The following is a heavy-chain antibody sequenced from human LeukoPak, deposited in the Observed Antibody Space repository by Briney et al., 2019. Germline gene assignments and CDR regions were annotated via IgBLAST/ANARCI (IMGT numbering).Heavy chain of an antibody. J-gene: IGHJ4*02. Sequence: PGGSLRLSCAASGFSVSNNQMSWVRQAPGKGLEWVSVIYSGGSTFYPDSVKGLFTISRDNSKNRLYLQMNSLRAEDTAVYYCAREKTIFGVVKSGFDYWGQGTLVTVAS. CDR2: IYSGGST. CDR3: AREKTIFGVVKSGFDY. D-gene: IGHD3-3*01. V-gene: IGHV3-53*01. CDR1: GFSVSNNQ.